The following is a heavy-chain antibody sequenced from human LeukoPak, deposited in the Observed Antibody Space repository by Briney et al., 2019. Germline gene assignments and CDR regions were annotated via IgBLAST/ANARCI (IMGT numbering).Heavy chain of an antibody. D-gene: IGHD5-12*01. CDR2: ISGSGGST. CDR1: GFTFSSYG. V-gene: IGHV3-23*01. J-gene: IGHJ4*02. Sequence: GGSLRLSCAASGFTFSSYGMHWVRQAPGRGLEWVSSISGSGGSTYYADSVKGRFIISRDNSKNTLYLQMNSLRAEDTAVYHCASDLVAADNYFDYWGQGTLVTVSS. CDR3: ASDLVAADNYFDY.